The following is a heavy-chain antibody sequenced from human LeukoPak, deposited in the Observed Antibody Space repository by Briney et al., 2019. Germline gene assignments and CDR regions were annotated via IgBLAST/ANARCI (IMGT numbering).Heavy chain of an antibody. J-gene: IGHJ4*02. Sequence: ASVKVSCKASGYTLTSYYMHWVRQAPGQGLEWMGMIKPNGGSTSYAQKFQGRVTMTRDTSTSTVYMELSSLRSEDTAVYYCAGVGTNGVCWDWGQGTLVTVSS. CDR1: GYTLTSYY. CDR2: IKPNGGST. CDR3: AGVGTNGVCWD. V-gene: IGHV1-46*01. D-gene: IGHD2-8*01.